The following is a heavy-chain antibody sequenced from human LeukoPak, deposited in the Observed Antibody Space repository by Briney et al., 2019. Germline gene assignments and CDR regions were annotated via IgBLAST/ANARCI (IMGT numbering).Heavy chain of an antibody. Sequence: AESLALTCAVYGDSFSGHYGSWIRQPPGKGLEWMGEITDGGGATYSPSLRRRATITIVPSQRQFSLELHSVIAADTAAFYCVSRTGVAMPNVIDLISDFWGQGALVTVSS. V-gene: IGHV4-34*01. J-gene: IGHJ4*02. CDR1: GDSFSGHY. CDR3: VSRTGVAMPNVIDLISDF. CDR2: ITDGGGA. D-gene: IGHD2-8*01.